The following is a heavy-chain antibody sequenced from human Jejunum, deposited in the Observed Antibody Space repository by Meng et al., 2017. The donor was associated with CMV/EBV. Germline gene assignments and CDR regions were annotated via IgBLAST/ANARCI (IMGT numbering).Heavy chain of an antibody. CDR2: IHFSGSI. J-gene: IGHJ4*02. CDR1: XDSITSSSRSYY. D-gene: IGHD3-22*01. Sequence: QVQLQESGPGLVKPSXXXXXXCXVSXDSITSSSRSYYWGWIRQPPGKGLEWIGSIHFSGSIDYKPSLKSRATILRDTSKNQFSLKLNSVTAADTAIYYCARMVGSSGYYILHYFDYWGQGTLVTVS. CDR3: ARMVGSSGYYILHYFDY. V-gene: IGHV4-39*07.